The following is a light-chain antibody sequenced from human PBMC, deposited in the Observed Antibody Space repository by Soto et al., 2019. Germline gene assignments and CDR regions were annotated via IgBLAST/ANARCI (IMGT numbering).Light chain of an antibody. CDR3: SSYLSSRTHV. J-gene: IGLJ1*01. V-gene: IGLV2-14*03. CDR1: SSDVGAYNY. Sequence: QSALTQPASVSGSPGQSITVSCTGSSSDVGAYNYVSWYQQNPGKAPKLIIYDVTNRPSGISSRFSGAKSGNTASLTISGLQAEDEADYYCSSYLSSRTHVFGTGTKLTVL. CDR2: DVT.